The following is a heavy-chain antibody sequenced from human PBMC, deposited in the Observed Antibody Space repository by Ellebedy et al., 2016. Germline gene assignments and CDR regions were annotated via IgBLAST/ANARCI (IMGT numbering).Heavy chain of an antibody. J-gene: IGHJ4*02. CDR1: GFTFSDHY. V-gene: IGHV3-72*01. D-gene: IGHD5-24*01. CDR2: IRSKAYGGTT. Sequence: GGSLRLSCAASGFTFSDHYMDWVRQAPGKGLEWVGFIRSKAYGGTTEYAASVKGRFTISRDDSKNSLYLQMNSLKTEDTAVYYCARDRGGYNELDYWGQGTLVTVSS. CDR3: ARDRGGYNELDY.